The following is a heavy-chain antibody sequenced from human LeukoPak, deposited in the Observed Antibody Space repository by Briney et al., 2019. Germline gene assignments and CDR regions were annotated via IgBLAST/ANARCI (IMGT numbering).Heavy chain of an antibody. V-gene: IGHV4-59*01. CDR1: GGSISSYY. J-gene: IGHJ6*03. CDR2: IYYSGST. D-gene: IGHD3-3*01. Sequence: SETLSLTCTVSGGSISSYYWSWIRQPPGKGLEWIGYIYYSGSTNYNPSLKGRVTISVDTSKNQFSLKLSSVTAADTAVYYCARGYYDFWSGYAETYYYYMDVWGKGTTVTVSS. CDR3: ARGYYDFWSGYAETYYYYMDV.